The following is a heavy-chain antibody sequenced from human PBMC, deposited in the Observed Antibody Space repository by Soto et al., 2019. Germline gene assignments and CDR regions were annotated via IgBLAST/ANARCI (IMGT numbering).Heavy chain of an antibody. D-gene: IGHD6-6*01. J-gene: IGHJ4*02. CDR3: AKDDGPYEYSSSYFDY. CDR1: GFTFSSYA. Sequence: GGSLRLSCAASGFTFSSYAMSWVRQAPGKGLEWVSAISGSGGSTYYADSVKGRFTISRDNSKNTLYLQMNSLRAEDTAVYYCAKDDGPYEYSSSYFDYWGQGTLVTVSS. V-gene: IGHV3-23*01. CDR2: ISGSGGST.